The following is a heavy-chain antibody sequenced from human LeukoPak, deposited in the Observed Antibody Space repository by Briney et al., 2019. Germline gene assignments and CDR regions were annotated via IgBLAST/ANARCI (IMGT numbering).Heavy chain of an antibody. CDR2: IHYSGIT. CDR1: GASISSYY. CDR3: ARDPPRYTAMARALYYYYGMDV. V-gene: IGHV4-59*12. J-gene: IGHJ6*02. D-gene: IGHD5-18*01. Sequence: SETLSLTCTVSGASISSYYWSWIRQPPGKGLEYIGYIHYSGITNYNPSLKSRVTISVDTSKNQFSVRLSSVTAADTAVYYCARDPPRYTAMARALYYYYGMDVWGQGTTVTVSS.